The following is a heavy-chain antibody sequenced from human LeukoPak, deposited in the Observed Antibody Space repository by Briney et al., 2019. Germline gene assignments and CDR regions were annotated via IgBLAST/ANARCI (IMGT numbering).Heavy chain of an antibody. CDR3: ARVTRIVGAQGLDY. CDR1: GGTFSSYA. Sequence: SVKVSCKASGGTFSSYAISWVRQAPGQGLEWMGGIIPIFGTANYAQKFQGRVTMTRDTSISTAYMELSRLRSDDTAVYYCARVTRIVGAQGLDYWGQGTLVTVSS. CDR2: IIPIFGTA. J-gene: IGHJ4*02. V-gene: IGHV1-69*05. D-gene: IGHD1-26*01.